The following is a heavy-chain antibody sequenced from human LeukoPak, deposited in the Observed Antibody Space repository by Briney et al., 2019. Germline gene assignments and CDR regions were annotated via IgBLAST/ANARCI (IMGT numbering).Heavy chain of an antibody. Sequence: SETLSLTCTVSGGSISSGDYYWSWIRQPPGKGLEWLGYIYYSGSTYYNPSLKSRVTISVDTSKNQFSLKLCSVTAADTAVYYCARVRPYDILTGYRGWFDPWGQGTLVTVSS. CDR3: ARVRPYDILTGYRGWFDP. V-gene: IGHV4-30-4*08. CDR2: IYYSGST. D-gene: IGHD3-9*01. CDR1: GGSISSGDYY. J-gene: IGHJ5*02.